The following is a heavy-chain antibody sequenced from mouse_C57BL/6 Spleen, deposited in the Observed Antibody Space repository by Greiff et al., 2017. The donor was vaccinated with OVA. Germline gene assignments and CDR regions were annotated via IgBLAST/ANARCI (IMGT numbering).Heavy chain of an antibody. CDR3: ARNWAYAMDY. Sequence: EVMLVESGGGLVKPGGSLKLSCAASGFTFSDYGMHWVRQAPEKGLEWVAYISSGSSTINYADTVKGRFTISRDNAKNTLFLQMTSLRSEDTAMYYCARNWAYAMDYWGQGTSVTVSS. CDR1: GFTFSDYG. CDR2: ISSGSSTI. J-gene: IGHJ4*01. D-gene: IGHD4-1*01. V-gene: IGHV5-17*01.